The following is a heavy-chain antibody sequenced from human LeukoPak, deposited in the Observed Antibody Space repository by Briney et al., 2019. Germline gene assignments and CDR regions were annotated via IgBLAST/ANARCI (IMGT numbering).Heavy chain of an antibody. J-gene: IGHJ3*02. CDR2: IYYSGSA. D-gene: IGHD4-23*01. CDR1: GGSISSYY. Sequence: PSETLSLTCTVSGGSISSYYWSWIRQPPGKGLEWIGYIYYSGSANYNPSLKSRVTISVDTSKNQFSLKLSSVTAADTAVYYCARRETVVTSGAFDIWGQGTMVTVSS. CDR3: ARRETVVTSGAFDI. V-gene: IGHV4-59*01.